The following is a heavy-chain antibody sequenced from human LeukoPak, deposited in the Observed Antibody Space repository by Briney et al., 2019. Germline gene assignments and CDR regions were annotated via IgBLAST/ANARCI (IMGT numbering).Heavy chain of an antibody. CDR2: IYYSGST. D-gene: IGHD3-9*01. CDR3: ARELRYFDWSYLNL. V-gene: IGHV4-30-4*01. J-gene: IGHJ4*02. Sequence: PSQTLSLTCTVSGGSISSGDYYWSWIRQPPGKGLEWIGYIYYSGSTYYNPSLKSRVTISVDTSKNQFSLKLSSVTAADTAVYYCARELRYFDWSYLNLWGQGTLVTVSS. CDR1: GGSISSGDYY.